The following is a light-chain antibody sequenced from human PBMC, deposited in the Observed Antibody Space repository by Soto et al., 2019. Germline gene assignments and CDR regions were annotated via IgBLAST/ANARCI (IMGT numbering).Light chain of an antibody. J-gene: IGKJ1*01. CDR3: QQSYSMPPWT. Sequence: DIQMTQSPSSLSASVGDSVTISCRAGRTINTYLNWYQQKPGQAPKVLIFAISTLQPGVPSRFRGSGSGTEFSLTISSLQPEDAATYYCQQSYSMPPWTFAQATKVQIK. V-gene: IGKV1-39*01. CDR1: RTINTY. CDR2: AIS.